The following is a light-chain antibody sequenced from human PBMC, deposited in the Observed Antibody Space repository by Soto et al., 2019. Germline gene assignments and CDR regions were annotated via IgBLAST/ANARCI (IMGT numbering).Light chain of an antibody. Sequence: DIQMTQSPSTLSASLGDRLTITCRASQSISSWLAWYQQKPGKAPKLLIYDASSLESGVPSRFSGSGSGTEFTLTISSLQPDDFATYYCQQYNSYPWTFGQGTKVDI. CDR1: QSISSW. CDR3: QQYNSYPWT. V-gene: IGKV1-5*01. J-gene: IGKJ1*01. CDR2: DAS.